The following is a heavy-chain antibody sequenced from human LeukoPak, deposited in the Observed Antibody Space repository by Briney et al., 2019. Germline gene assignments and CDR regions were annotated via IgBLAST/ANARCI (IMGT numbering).Heavy chain of an antibody. J-gene: IGHJ6*03. D-gene: IGHD2-2*02. Sequence: VASVKVSCKASGYTFTTYGISWVRQAPGQGLEWMGWISAYNGHTNYAQKLQGRVTMTTDASTTTAYMEPRSLRSDDTAVYYCVRDGHRLYDYYYYYMDVWGKGTTVTVSS. CDR2: ISAYNGHT. V-gene: IGHV1-18*01. CDR1: GYTFTTYG. CDR3: VRDGHRLYDYYYYYMDV.